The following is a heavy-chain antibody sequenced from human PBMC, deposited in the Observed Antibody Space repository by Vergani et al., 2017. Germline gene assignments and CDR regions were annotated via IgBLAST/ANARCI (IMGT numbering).Heavy chain of an antibody. D-gene: IGHD3-10*01. J-gene: IGHJ3*01. Sequence: QLQLQESGPGLVKPSETLSLTCTVSGGSISSSSYYWGWIRQPPGKGLEWIGSIYYSVSTYYNPSLKSRVTITVDTSKNQFSLKLSSVTAADTAVYYCARELIGDDAFDVGGQGTMVTVSS. CDR1: GGSISSSSYY. CDR3: ARELIGDDAFDV. CDR2: IYYSVST. V-gene: IGHV4-39*07.